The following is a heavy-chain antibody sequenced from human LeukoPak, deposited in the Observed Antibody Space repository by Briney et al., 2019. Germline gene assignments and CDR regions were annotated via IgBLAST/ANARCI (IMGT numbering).Heavy chain of an antibody. J-gene: IGHJ4*02. V-gene: IGHV3-9*01. CDR2: INRNSGTR. CDR3: AKDRRSSLDY. CDR1: GFTFSDYD. Sequence: GGSLRLSCAASGFTFSDYDMYWVRQAPGQGLEWVSGINRNSGTRGYADFVKGRFTISRDNAKNSLYLQMNSLRADDTALYYCAKDRRSSLDYWGQGTLVTVSS. D-gene: IGHD6-13*01.